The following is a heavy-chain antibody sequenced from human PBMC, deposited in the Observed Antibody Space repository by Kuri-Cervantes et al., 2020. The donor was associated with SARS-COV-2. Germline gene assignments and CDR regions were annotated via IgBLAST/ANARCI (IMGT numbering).Heavy chain of an antibody. Sequence: GESLKISCAASGFTFSDYYMSWIRQAPGKGLEWVSYISSSGSTIYYADSVKGRFTISRDNAKNSLYLQMNSLRDEDTAVYYCARGYCSSTSCPPYYYYGMDVWGQGTTVTVSS. V-gene: IGHV3-11*04. J-gene: IGHJ6*02. D-gene: IGHD2-2*01. CDR1: GFTFSDYY. CDR2: ISSSGSTI. CDR3: ARGYCSSTSCPPYYYYGMDV.